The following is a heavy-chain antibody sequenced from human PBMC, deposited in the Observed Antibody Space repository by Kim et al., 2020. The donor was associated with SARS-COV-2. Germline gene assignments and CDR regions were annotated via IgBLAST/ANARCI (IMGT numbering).Heavy chain of an antibody. CDR1: GYTFTGYY. J-gene: IGHJ4*02. V-gene: IGHV1-2*02. D-gene: IGHD3-3*01. CDR2: INPNSGGT. Sequence: ASVKVSCKASGYTFTGYYMHWVRQAPGQGLEWMGWINPNSGGTNYAQKFQGRVTMTRDTSISTAYMELSRLRSDDTAVYYCARYDFWSGSPLLDYWGQGTLVTVSS. CDR3: ARYDFWSGSPLLDY.